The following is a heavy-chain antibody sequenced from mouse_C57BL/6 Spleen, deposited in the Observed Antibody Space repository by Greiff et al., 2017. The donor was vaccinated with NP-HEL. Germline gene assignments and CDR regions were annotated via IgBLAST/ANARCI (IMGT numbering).Heavy chain of an antibody. J-gene: IGHJ2*01. CDR3: ARAYYSTPYYFDY. CDR1: GFTFSSYA. Sequence: EVQLVESGGGLVKPGGSLKLSCAASGFTFSSYAMSWVRQTPEKRLEWVATISDGGSYTYYPDNVKGRFTISRDNAKNNLYLQMSHLKSEDTAMYYCARAYYSTPYYFDYWGQGTTLTVSS. CDR2: ISDGGSYT. D-gene: IGHD2-5*01. V-gene: IGHV5-4*01.